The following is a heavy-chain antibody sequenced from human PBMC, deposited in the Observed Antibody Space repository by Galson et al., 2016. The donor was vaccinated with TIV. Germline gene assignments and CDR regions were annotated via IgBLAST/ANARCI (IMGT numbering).Heavy chain of an antibody. V-gene: IGHV1-2*06. Sequence: SVKVSCKASGYTFIGYYIHWVRQAPGQGLEWVGRINPNSGAANYAQNFQGRVTMTSDTSISTASLELSRLRSDDTAVYYCAQAYYYDSSAYYFASWGQGTLLTVSS. CDR2: INPNSGAA. CDR1: GYTFIGYY. J-gene: IGHJ4*02. CDR3: AQAYYYDSSAYYFAS. D-gene: IGHD3-22*01.